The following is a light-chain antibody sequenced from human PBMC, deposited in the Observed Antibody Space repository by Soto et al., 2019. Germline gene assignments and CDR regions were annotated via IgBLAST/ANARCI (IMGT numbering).Light chain of an antibody. V-gene: IGKV3D-15*01. CDR3: QQYNNWPPLT. CDR2: GAS. J-gene: IGKJ4*01. CDR1: QSVSSN. Sequence: EIEMTQSPATLSVSPGERVTLSCRASQSVSSNLAWYQQKPGQAPRLLIYGASTRATGIPARFSGSGSGTDFTLTISSLQSEDFAVYYCQQYNNWPPLTFGEGTKVEIK.